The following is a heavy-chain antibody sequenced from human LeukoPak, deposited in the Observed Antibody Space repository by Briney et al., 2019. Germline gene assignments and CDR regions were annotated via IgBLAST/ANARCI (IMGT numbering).Heavy chain of an antibody. J-gene: IGHJ4*02. CDR1: GVSISSYD. CDR2: IYYSGST. D-gene: IGHD6-19*01. CDR3: ARVGSSGWSIDY. V-gene: IGHV4-59*01. Sequence: SETLSLTCTVSGVSISSYDWSWIRQPPGKGLEWIGYIYYSGSTNYNPSLKSRVTISVDTSKNQFSLKLSSVTAADTAVYYCARVGSSGWSIDYWGQGTLVTVSS.